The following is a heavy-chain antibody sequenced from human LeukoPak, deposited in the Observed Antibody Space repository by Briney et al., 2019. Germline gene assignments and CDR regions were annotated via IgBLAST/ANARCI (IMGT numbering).Heavy chain of an antibody. CDR3: ARSGAYYYDSSGYYHQ. Sequence: ASVKVSCKASGGTFSSYAISWVRQAPGQGLEWMGGIIPIFGTANYAQKFQGRVTITADESTSTAYMELSSPRSEDTAVYYCARSGAYYYDSSGYYHQWGQGTLVTVSS. J-gene: IGHJ4*02. D-gene: IGHD3-22*01. V-gene: IGHV1-69*01. CDR1: GGTFSSYA. CDR2: IIPIFGTA.